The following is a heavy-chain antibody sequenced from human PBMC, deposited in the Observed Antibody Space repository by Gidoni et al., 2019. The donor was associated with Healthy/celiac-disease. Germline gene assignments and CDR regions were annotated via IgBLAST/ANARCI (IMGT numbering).Heavy chain of an antibody. V-gene: IGHV3-7*05. CDR1: GFTFSSYW. Sequence: EVQLVESGGGLVQPGGSLRLSCAASGFTFSSYWMSWVRQAPGKGLEWVANIKQDGSEKYYVDSVKGRFTISRDNAKNSLYLQMNSLRAEDTAVYYCARFPNLRGPAWGLLGYYYGMDVWGQGTTVTVSS. CDR3: ARFPNLRGPAWGLLGYYYGMDV. J-gene: IGHJ6*02. CDR2: IKQDGSEK. D-gene: IGHD7-27*01.